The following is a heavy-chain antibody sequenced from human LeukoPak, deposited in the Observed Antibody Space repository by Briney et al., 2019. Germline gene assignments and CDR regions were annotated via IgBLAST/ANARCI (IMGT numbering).Heavy chain of an antibody. CDR2: INHSGST. J-gene: IGHJ4*02. V-gene: IGHV4-34*01. Sequence: SETLSLTCAVYGGSFSGYYWSWIRQPPGKGLEWIGEINHSGSTNYNPSLKSRVTISVDTSKNQFSLKLSSVTAADTAVYYCARVTPKAESSIAARRLDYWGQGTLVTVSS. CDR1: GGSFSGYY. CDR3: ARVTPKAESSIAARRLDY. D-gene: IGHD6-6*01.